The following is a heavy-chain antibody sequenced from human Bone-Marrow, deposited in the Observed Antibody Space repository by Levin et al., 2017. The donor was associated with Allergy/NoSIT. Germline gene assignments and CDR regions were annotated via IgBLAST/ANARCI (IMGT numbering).Heavy chain of an antibody. CDR3: ACSLSDDTDFYDAFDI. V-gene: IGHV3-30*01. CDR2: ISYDGSKT. CDR1: GFTFTNYS. Sequence: AGGSLRLSCVGSGFTFTNYSMHWVRQAPGQGLVWLAVISYDGSKTFYADSVKGRFTISRDNSENTLYLQMNSLRLEETALYYCACSLSDDTDFYDAFDIWGRGTLVTVSS. J-gene: IGHJ3*02. D-gene: IGHD3/OR15-3a*01.